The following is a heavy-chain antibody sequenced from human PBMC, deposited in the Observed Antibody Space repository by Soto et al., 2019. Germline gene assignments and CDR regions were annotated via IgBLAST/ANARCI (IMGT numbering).Heavy chain of an antibody. J-gene: IGHJ4*02. CDR3: ARAPIRTDDSSPPYYFDY. Sequence: SETLSLTCTVSGGSISSGGYYRSWIRQHPGKGLEWIGYIYYSGSTYYNPSLKSRVTISVDTSKNQFSLKLSSVTAADTAVYYCARAPIRTDDSSPPYYFDYWGQGTLVTVSS. V-gene: IGHV4-31*03. D-gene: IGHD6-6*01. CDR2: IYYSGST. CDR1: GGSISSGGYY.